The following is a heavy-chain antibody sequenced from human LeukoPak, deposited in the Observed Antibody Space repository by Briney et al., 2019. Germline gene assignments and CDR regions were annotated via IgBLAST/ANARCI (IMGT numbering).Heavy chain of an antibody. D-gene: IGHD3-10*01. CDR3: AKDKDDSQTMVRGVILYAGSDY. V-gene: IGHV3-9*01. CDR1: GFTFHNYA. Sequence: GGSLRLSCAASGFTFHNYAMHWVRQAPGKGLEWVAGISWNSASIKYVDSVKGRFTISRDNSKNTLYLQMNSLRAEDTAVYYCAKDKDDSQTMVRGVILYAGSDYWGQGTLVTVSS. J-gene: IGHJ4*02. CDR2: ISWNSASI.